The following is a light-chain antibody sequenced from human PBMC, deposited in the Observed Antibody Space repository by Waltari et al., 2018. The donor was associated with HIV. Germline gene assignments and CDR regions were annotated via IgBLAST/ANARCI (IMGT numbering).Light chain of an antibody. CDR1: SPNIGTNR. V-gene: IGLV1-51*01. Sequence: QSVLTQPPSVSAAPGQTVTIPCSGRSPNIGTNRIIRYQQLPVTAPKLLIYDNTKRPSGIPDRFSGSKSGTLATLGITGLQTGDEADYYCGTWDSSLSAVLFGGGTKLTVL. CDR2: DNT. CDR3: GTWDSSLSAVL. J-gene: IGLJ2*01.